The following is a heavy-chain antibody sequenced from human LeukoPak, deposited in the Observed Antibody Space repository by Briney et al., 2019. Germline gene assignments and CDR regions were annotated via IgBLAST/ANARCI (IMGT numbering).Heavy chain of an antibody. J-gene: IGHJ4*02. Sequence: GASVKVSCKASGYTFTGYYMHWVRQAPGQGLEWMGWINPNSGGTNYAQKFQGRATMTRDTSISTAYMELSRLRSDDTAVYYCANHLYSSSWYDYWGQGTLVTVSS. CDR2: INPNSGGT. CDR1: GYTFTGYY. CDR3: ANHLYSSSWYDY. V-gene: IGHV1-2*02. D-gene: IGHD6-13*01.